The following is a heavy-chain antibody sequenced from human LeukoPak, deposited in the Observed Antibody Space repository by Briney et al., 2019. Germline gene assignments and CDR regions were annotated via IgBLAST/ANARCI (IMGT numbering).Heavy chain of an antibody. J-gene: IGHJ4*02. Sequence: GGSLRLSCTASGFTFNNYAMYWVRQAPRKGLEWVAGIFGSGGSAHYADSVKGRFTISRDNSKNTVYLQMDRLRAGDTAVYYCARAGGGYFDYWGQGTLVTVSS. CDR3: ARAGGGYFDY. D-gene: IGHD4-23*01. CDR1: GFTFNNYA. V-gene: IGHV3-23*01. CDR2: IFGSGGSA.